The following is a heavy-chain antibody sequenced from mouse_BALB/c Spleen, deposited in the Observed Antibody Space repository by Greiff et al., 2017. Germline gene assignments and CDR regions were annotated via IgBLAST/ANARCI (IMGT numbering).Heavy chain of an antibody. CDR3: ARSQGDVYAMDY. CDR1: GYAFTNYL. V-gene: IGHV1-54*01. D-gene: IGHD3-1*01. J-gene: IGHJ4*01. CDR2: INPGSGGT. Sequence: QVQLQQSGAELVRPGTSVKVSCKASGYAFTNYLIEWVKQRPGQGLEWIGVINPGSGGTNYNEKFKGKATLTADKSSSTAYMQLSSLTSDDSAVYFCARSQGDVYAMDYWGQGTSVTVSS.